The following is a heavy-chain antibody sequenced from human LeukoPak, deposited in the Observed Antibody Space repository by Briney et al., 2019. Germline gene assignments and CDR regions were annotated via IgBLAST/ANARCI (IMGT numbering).Heavy chain of an antibody. CDR3: ARHGPFDRYCSGGSCYLFGY. D-gene: IGHD2-15*01. J-gene: IGHJ4*02. V-gene: IGHV5-51*01. Sequence: GESLQISCKASGYSFNTYWIGWVRQMPGKGLEWMGIIYPGYSDIRYSPSFQGQVTISADKSISTAYLQWSSLKASDTAMYYCARHGPFDRYCSGGSCYLFGYWGQGTLVTVSS. CDR2: IYPGYSDI. CDR1: GYSFNTYW.